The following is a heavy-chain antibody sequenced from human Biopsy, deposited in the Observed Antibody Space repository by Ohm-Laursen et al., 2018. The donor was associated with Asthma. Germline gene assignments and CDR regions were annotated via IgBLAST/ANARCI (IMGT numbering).Heavy chain of an antibody. CDR1: GGYLTGHY. CDR2: IDQSGYT. CDR3: ARAAITGIRGWFDP. D-gene: IGHD1-20*01. V-gene: IGHV4-34*01. Sequence: SETLSLTCTVYGGYLTGHYWNWIRQPPGKGLEWIGEIDQSGYTNCNPSLKSRVTISADTSKNQFHLNLSSVTAADTAVYFCARAAITGIRGWFDPWGQGMLVTVSS. J-gene: IGHJ5*02.